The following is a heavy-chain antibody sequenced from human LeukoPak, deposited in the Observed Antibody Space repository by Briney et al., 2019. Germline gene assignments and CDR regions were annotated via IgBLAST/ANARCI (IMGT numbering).Heavy chain of an antibody. Sequence: PGGSLRLSCTASGFTFRKYWLHWVRQAPGKGLVWVSRINPDDGSTSYADSVKGRFTISRDNAKNSLFLQMNSLRAEDTAVYYCAKAPVGQCSGGSCYPFDCWGQGTLVTVSS. CDR1: GFTFRKYW. CDR2: INPDDGST. CDR3: AKAPVGQCSGGSCYPFDC. D-gene: IGHD2-15*01. V-gene: IGHV3-74*01. J-gene: IGHJ4*02.